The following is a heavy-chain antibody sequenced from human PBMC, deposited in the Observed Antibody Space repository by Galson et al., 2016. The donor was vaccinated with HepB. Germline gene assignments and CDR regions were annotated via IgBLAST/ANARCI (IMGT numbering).Heavy chain of an antibody. CDR2: INPSSGGT. Sequence: SVKVSCKASGYPFNFYYVHWVRQAPGQGLEWMGWINPSSGGTNNAQKFQGRVTMTGDTSITTAYMELRRLRSDDTAVYYCARDNNTMQGGMPDHFDHWGQGTLVTVSS. J-gene: IGHJ4*02. CDR1: GYPFNFYY. V-gene: IGHV1-2*02. D-gene: IGHD3-16*01. CDR3: ARDNNTMQGGMPDHFDH.